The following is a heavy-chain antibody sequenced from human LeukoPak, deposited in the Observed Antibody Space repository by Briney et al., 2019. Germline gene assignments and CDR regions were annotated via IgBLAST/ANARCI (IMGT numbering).Heavy chain of an antibody. CDR1: IHSISIGSDY. V-gene: IGHV4-61*01. CDR2: IYYSGST. Sequence: PSETLSLTCTVSIHSISIGSDYCSWIRQPPGKGLEWIGYIYYSGSTNYNPSLKSRVTISVDTSKNQFSLKLSSVTAADTAVYYCAREKPSIAAAFDAFDIWGQGTMVSVSS. D-gene: IGHD6-13*01. CDR3: AREKPSIAAAFDAFDI. J-gene: IGHJ3*02.